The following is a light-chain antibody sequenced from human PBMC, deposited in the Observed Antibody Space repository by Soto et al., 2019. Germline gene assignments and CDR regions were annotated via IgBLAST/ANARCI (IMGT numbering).Light chain of an antibody. CDR2: AAT. CDR3: QHYNNLHPRIYT. Sequence: ELVMTQSPATLSLSPGEGATLSCRASQSISSNLAWYQQNHGHAPRLLIYAATARAADVPTGFSGRGSGTEFSLTISSLQCEDFAFDFCQHYNNLHPRIYTFGQGTKLEMK. J-gene: IGKJ2*01. V-gene: IGKV3-15*01. CDR1: QSISSN.